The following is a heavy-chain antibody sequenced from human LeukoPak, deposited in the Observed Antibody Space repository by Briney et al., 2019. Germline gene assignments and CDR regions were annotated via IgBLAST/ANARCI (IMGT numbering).Heavy chain of an antibody. Sequence: SETLSLTCTVSGGSISSYYWSWIRQPPGKGLEWTGYIYSSGSTNYNPSLKSRVTISVDTSKNQFSLKLSSVTAADTAVYYCARSDYGGNQYYFDYWGQGTLVTVSS. CDR2: IYSSGST. CDR1: GGSISSYY. CDR3: ARSDYGGNQYYFDY. D-gene: IGHD4-23*01. J-gene: IGHJ4*02. V-gene: IGHV4-4*09.